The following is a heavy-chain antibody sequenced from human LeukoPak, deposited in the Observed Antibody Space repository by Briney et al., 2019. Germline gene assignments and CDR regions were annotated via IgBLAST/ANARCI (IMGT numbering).Heavy chain of an antibody. CDR2: IYYSGST. CDR3: ATFSGDSNWFDP. D-gene: IGHD3-10*01. Sequence: ASETLSLTCTVSGGSISSSSYYWGWIRQPPGKGLEWIGMIYYSGSTYYNPSLKSRVTISVDTSKNQFSLKLSSVTAADTAVYYCATFSGDSNWFDPWGQGTLVTVSS. CDR1: GGSISSSSYY. J-gene: IGHJ5*02. V-gene: IGHV4-39*07.